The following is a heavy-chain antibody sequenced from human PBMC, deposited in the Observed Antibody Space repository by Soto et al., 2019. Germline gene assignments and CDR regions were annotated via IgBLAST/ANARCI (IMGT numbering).Heavy chain of an antibody. D-gene: IGHD2-2*01. Sequence: GSLKLSCAASGFTFSSYAMHWVRQAPGKGLEWVSAINGSGAYTTYTASVKGRFTVSRDNSNNTPFLQMNSLRAEDTALYYCATGRYCSSAGCLAAEWGQGTLVTVSS. J-gene: IGHJ4*02. CDR2: INGSGAYT. V-gene: IGHV3-23*01. CDR1: GFTFSSYA. CDR3: ATGRYCSSAGCLAAE.